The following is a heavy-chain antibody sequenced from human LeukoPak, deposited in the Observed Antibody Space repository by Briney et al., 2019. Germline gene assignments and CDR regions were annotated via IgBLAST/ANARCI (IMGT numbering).Heavy chain of an antibody. CDR3: ANGRSGSTLYYFDY. V-gene: IGHV3-23*01. CDR2: ISGSGGST. D-gene: IGHD3-22*01. J-gene: IGHJ4*02. CDR1: GFTLSSYA. Sequence: GGSLRLSCAASGFTLSSYAMSWVRQAPGKGLEWVSAISGSGGSTYYADSVKGRFTISRDNSKNTLYLQMNSLRAEDTAVYYCANGRSGSTLYYFDYWGQGTLVTVSS.